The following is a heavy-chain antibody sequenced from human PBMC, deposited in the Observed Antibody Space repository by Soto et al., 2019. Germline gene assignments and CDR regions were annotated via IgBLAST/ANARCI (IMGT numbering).Heavy chain of an antibody. Sequence: QVQLVQSGAEVKKPGPSVKVSCKASGGTFSSYTISWVRQAPGQGLEWMGRIIPILGIANSAQKFQGRVTITADKSTSTAYMELSSLRSEDTAVYYCARAGSFEDAFDIWGQGTMVTVSS. CDR1: GGTFSSYT. CDR3: ARAGSFEDAFDI. V-gene: IGHV1-69*02. CDR2: IIPILGIA. D-gene: IGHD3-3*02. J-gene: IGHJ3*02.